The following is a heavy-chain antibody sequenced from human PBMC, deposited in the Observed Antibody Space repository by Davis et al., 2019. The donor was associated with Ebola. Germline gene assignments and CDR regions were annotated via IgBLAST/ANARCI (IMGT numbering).Heavy chain of an antibody. J-gene: IGHJ3*02. CDR3: VKDSSNIWFDI. CDR2: ISISSAFI. CDR1: GFTFSTYT. V-gene: IGHV3-21*04. Sequence: GESLKISCAASGFTFSTYTMTWVRQAPGKGLEWVSSISISSAFIYYAGSVKGRFAISRDNSRGTLYLQMNSLRVEDSAIYYCVKDSSNIWFDIWGQGTLVTVSS. D-gene: IGHD2/OR15-2a*01.